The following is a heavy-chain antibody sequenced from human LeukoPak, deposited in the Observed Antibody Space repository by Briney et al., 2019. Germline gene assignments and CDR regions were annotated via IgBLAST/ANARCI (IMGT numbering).Heavy chain of an antibody. CDR2: IIPIFGTA. D-gene: IGHD6-19*01. J-gene: IGHJ2*01. CDR3: ARGRIAVAGTGRPRWYFDL. V-gene: IGHV1-69*05. Sequence: SVKVSCKASGGTFSSYAISWVRQAPGQGLEWMGGIIPIFGTANYAQKFQGRVTITTDESTSTAYMELSSLRSEDTAVDYCARGRIAVAGTGRPRWYFDLWGRGTLVTVSS. CDR1: GGTFSSYA.